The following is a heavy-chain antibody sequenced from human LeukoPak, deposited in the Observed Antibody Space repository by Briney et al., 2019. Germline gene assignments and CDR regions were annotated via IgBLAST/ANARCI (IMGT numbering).Heavy chain of an antibody. V-gene: IGHV1-8*01. D-gene: IGHD1-26*01. J-gene: IGHJ6*03. CDR1: GYTLTSYD. CDR3: ARVGGSYYKLSYYMDV. Sequence: ASVKVSCKASGYTLTSYDINWVRQAPGQGLEWMGWMNPNSGNTGYAQKFQGRVTMTRNTSISTAYMELSSLRSEDTAVYYCARVGGSYYKLSYYMDVWGKGTTVTVSS. CDR2: MNPNSGNT.